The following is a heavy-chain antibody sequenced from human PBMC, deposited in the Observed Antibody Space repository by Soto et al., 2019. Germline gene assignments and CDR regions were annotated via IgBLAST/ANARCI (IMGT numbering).Heavy chain of an antibody. CDR1: GASVSSASYY. V-gene: IGHV4-61*01. CDR2: IYYSGRT. J-gene: IGHJ4*02. D-gene: IGHD5-18*01. CDR3: ARDGPYTAMAYYFDY. Sequence: PSETLSLTCTVSGASVSSASYYWSWIRQPPGKGLEWIGYIYYSGRTDYNPSLKSRVTISLDTSKNQFSLKLSSVTAADTAVYYCARDGPYTAMAYYFDYWGQGTLVTVSS.